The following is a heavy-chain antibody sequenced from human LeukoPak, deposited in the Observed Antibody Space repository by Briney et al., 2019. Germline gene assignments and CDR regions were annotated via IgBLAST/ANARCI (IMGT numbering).Heavy chain of an antibody. V-gene: IGHV4-4*07. J-gene: IGHJ4*02. CDR2: IHTSGST. CDR1: GYSISSGYY. Sequence: SETLSLTCTVSGYSISSGYYWSWIRQPAGKGLEWIGRIHTSGSTNYNPSLKSRVTMSVDTSKNQFSLKLSSVTAADTAVYYCARGRYYYYYDSSGYHFDYWGQGTLVTVSS. D-gene: IGHD3-22*01. CDR3: ARGRYYYYYDSSGYHFDY.